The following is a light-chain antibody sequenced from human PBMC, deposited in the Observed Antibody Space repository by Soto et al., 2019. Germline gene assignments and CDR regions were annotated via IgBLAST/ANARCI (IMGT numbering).Light chain of an antibody. CDR1: QSVRSNS. CDR3: QQYGTTPLN. Sequence: EIVLTQSPRTLSLSPGESATLSCTASQSVRSNSLAWYQQKPGQAPRLLMFGASGRATGTPPRFSGRGSGTDFTLSISRLEPEDFAVYYCQQYGTTPLNFGGGTKVDI. CDR2: GAS. V-gene: IGKV3-20*01. J-gene: IGKJ4*01.